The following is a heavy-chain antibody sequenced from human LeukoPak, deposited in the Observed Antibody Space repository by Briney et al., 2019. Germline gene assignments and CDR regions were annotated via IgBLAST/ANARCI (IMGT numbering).Heavy chain of an antibody. Sequence: PGGSLRLSCAASGFTFDDYDMSWVRQAPGKGLEWVSGINWNGRSIGYADSVKGRFTVSRDNAKSSLYLQMNSLRAEDTAVYCCAKQGRDWLRDYYYYMDVWGKGTTVTISS. V-gene: IGHV3-20*04. CDR2: INWNGRSI. CDR3: AKQGRDWLRDYYYYMDV. D-gene: IGHD3-9*01. CDR1: GFTFDDYD. J-gene: IGHJ6*03.